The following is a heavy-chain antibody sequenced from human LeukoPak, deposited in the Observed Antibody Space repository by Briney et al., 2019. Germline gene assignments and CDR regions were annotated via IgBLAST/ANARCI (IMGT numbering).Heavy chain of an antibody. CDR3: ARDPVLVYRSGWYHGEDSGAFDI. D-gene: IGHD6-19*01. CDR2: TYYRSKWYN. Sequence: SQTLSLTCAISGDSVSSNSAAWNWIRQSPSRGLEWLGRTYYRSKWYNDYAVSVKSRITINPDTSKNQFSLQLNSVTPEDTAVYYCARDPVLVYRSGWYHGEDSGAFDIWGQGTMVTVSS. V-gene: IGHV6-1*01. CDR1: GDSVSSNSAA. J-gene: IGHJ3*02.